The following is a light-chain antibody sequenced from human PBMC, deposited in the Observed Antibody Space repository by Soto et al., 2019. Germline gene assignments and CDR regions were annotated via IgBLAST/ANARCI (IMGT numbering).Light chain of an antibody. CDR1: SSDVGAYNY. CDR2: DVG. J-gene: IGLJ1*01. CDR3: CSFAGSYSPYV. V-gene: IGLV2-11*01. Sequence: QSVLTQPRSVSGSPGQSVTISCTGFSSDVGAYNYVSWYQQHPGKAPTLILYDVGKRPSGVPDRFSGSKSGDTASLTISGLQAEDEADYSCCSFAGSYSPYVFGIGTKVTVL.